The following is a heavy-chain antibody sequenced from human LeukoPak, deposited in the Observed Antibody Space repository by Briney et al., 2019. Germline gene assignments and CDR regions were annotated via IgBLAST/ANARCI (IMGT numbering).Heavy chain of an antibody. Sequence: ASVKVSCKVSGYTLTELSMHWVRQAPGKGLEWMGGFDPEDGETIYAQKFQGRVTMTEDTSTDTAYMELSSLRAEDTAVYYCAKDVYSSSWYVLGDGDYWGQGTLVTVSS. CDR2: FDPEDGET. J-gene: IGHJ4*02. CDR3: AKDVYSSSWYVLGDGDY. CDR1: GYTLTELS. V-gene: IGHV1-24*01. D-gene: IGHD6-13*01.